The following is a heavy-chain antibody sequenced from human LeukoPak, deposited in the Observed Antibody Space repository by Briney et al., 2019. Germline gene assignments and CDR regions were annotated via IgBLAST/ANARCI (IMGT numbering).Heavy chain of an antibody. D-gene: IGHD3-10*01. V-gene: IGHV4-30-4*01. CDR1: GGSINSGDYY. CDR2: IYYSENT. Sequence: PSQTLSLTCTVSGGSINSGDYYWSWIRQPPGKGLEWIGYIYYSENTYYSPSLKSRVTISVDTSKNQFSLKLNSVTAADTAVYYCATGGSGTYYKVGYWGQGTLVTVSS. CDR3: ATGGSGTYYKVGY. J-gene: IGHJ4*02.